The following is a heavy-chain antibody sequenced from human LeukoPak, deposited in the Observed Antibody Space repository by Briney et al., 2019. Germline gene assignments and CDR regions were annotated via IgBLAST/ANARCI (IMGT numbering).Heavy chain of an antibody. Sequence: SDTLSLTCAVSGYSISSSNWWGWIRQPPGKGLEWIGYIHYSGSTYYNPSLKSRVTMSVDMSKNQISLKLNSVTAVDTAVYFCEKKVDGHNWFDPWGQGTLVTVSS. J-gene: IGHJ5*02. V-gene: IGHV4-28*01. CDR1: GYSISSSNW. D-gene: IGHD3-9*01. CDR2: IHYSGST. CDR3: EKKVDGHNWFDP.